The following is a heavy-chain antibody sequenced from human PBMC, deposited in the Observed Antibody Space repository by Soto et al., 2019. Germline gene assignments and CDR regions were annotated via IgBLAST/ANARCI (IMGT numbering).Heavy chain of an antibody. CDR2: ISGSGGST. CDR1: GFTFSSYS. J-gene: IGHJ6*03. Sequence: GGSLRLSCAASGFTFSSYSMSWVRQAPGKGLEWVSAISGSGGSTYYADSVKGRFTISRDNSKNTLYLQMNSLRAEDTAVYYCAKDQVECSGGSCYSVYYYYYYMDVWGKGTTVTV. D-gene: IGHD2-15*01. CDR3: AKDQVECSGGSCYSVYYYYYYMDV. V-gene: IGHV3-23*01.